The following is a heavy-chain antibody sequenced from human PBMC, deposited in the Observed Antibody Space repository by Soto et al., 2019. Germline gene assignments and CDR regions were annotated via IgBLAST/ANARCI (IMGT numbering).Heavy chain of an antibody. CDR1: GGSVSSGSYY. Sequence: SETLSLTCTVSGGSVSSGSYYWSWIRQPPGKGLEWIGYIYYSGSTNYNTSLKSRVTISVDTSKNQFSLKLSSVTAADTAVYYCARQQTDFWSGYITHDYWGQGTLVTVSS. CDR3: ARQQTDFWSGYITHDY. D-gene: IGHD3-3*01. J-gene: IGHJ4*02. V-gene: IGHV4-61*01. CDR2: IYYSGST.